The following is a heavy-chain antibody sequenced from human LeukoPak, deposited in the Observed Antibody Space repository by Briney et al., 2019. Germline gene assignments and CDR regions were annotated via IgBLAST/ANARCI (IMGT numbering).Heavy chain of an antibody. V-gene: IGHV3-9*01. CDR3: AKSWRQKSPYDAFDI. D-gene: IGHD5-18*01. CDR2: ISWNSGSI. Sequence: GGSLRLSCAASGFTFDDYAMHWVRQAPGKGLEWVSGISWNSGSIGYADSVKGRFTISRDNAKNSMYLQMNTLRAEDTALYYCAKSWRQKSPYDAFDIRGQGTMVTVSS. J-gene: IGHJ3*02. CDR1: GFTFDDYA.